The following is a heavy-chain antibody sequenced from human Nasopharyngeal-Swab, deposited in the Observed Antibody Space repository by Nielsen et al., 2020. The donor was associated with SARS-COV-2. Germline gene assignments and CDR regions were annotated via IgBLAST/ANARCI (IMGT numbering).Heavy chain of an antibody. CDR2: ISSSSSYI. D-gene: IGHD2-15*01. Sequence: GGSLRPSCAASGFTLSSYSINWVRQAPGKGLEWVSSISSSSSYIYYADSVKGRFTISRDNAKNSLYLQMNSLRAEDTAVYYCAKAATLDAFDIWGQGTMVTVSS. J-gene: IGHJ3*02. V-gene: IGHV3-21*01. CDR1: GFTLSSYS. CDR3: AKAATLDAFDI.